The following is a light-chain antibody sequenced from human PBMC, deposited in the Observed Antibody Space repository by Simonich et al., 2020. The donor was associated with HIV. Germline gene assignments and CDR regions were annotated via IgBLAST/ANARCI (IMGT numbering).Light chain of an antibody. J-gene: IGKJ3*01. CDR1: QSVSGN. Sequence: ELVMTQSPATLSVSPGERATLSCRASQSVSGNLAWYQQKPGQAPRLRIYGASTSATGIPARFSGSGSGTDFTLTISSLEPEDFAVYYCQHREAFGPGTKVDIK. CDR2: GAS. CDR3: QHREA. V-gene: IGKV3-15*01.